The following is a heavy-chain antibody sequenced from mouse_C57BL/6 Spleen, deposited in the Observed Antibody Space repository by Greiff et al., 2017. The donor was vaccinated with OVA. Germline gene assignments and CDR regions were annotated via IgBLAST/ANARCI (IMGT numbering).Heavy chain of an antibody. CDR3: TIFDGYYNFDY. D-gene: IGHD2-3*01. CDR1: GYTFTDYE. CDR2: IDPETGGT. V-gene: IGHV1-15*01. J-gene: IGHJ2*01. Sequence: VQLQESGAELVRPGASVTLSCKASGYTFTDYEMHWVKQTPVHGLEWIGAIDPETGGTAYNQKFKGKAILTADKSSSTAYMELRSLTSEDSAVYYCTIFDGYYNFDYWGQGTTLTVSS.